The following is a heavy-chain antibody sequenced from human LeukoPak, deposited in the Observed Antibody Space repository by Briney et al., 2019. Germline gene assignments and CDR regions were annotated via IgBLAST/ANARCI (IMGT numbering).Heavy chain of an antibody. CDR1: GFTFSSYA. CDR2: ISGSGGST. CDR3: AKDFEACSGGSCYSFLFFDY. D-gene: IGHD2-15*01. V-gene: IGHV3-23*01. Sequence: PGGSLRLSCAASGFTFSSYAMSWVRQAPGKGLEWVSAISGSGGSTYYADSVKGRFTISRDNSKNALYLQMNSLRAEDTAVYYCAKDFEACSGGSCYSFLFFDYWGQGTLVTVSS. J-gene: IGHJ4*02.